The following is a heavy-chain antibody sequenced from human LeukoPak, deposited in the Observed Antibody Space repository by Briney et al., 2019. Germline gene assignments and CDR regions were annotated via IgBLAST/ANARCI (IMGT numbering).Heavy chain of an antibody. D-gene: IGHD2-21*02. CDR1: GYTFTGYY. Sequence: ASVKVSCKASGYTFTGYYMHWVRQAPGQGLEWMGWINPNSGGTNYAQKFQGRVTMTRDTSISTAYMELSRLRSDDTAVYYCARRHIVVVTAIPVYYYGMDVWGQGTTVTVSS. J-gene: IGHJ6*02. CDR2: INPNSGGT. V-gene: IGHV1-2*02. CDR3: ARRHIVVVTAIPVYYYGMDV.